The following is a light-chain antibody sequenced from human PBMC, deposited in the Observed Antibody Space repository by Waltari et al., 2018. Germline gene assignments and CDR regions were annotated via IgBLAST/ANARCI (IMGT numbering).Light chain of an antibody. CDR1: QTLTRN. J-gene: IGKJ2*01. CDR2: GAS. V-gene: IGKV3-15*01. CDR3: QQYNNRPYT. Sequence: EIVMTQSPATLSVSPGDRATLSCRASQTLTRNLAWYQQKPGQAPRLLIYGASTRATGIPARFSGSGSGTQFTLTISSLQSEDFVVYYCQQYNNRPYTFGQGTKLEIK.